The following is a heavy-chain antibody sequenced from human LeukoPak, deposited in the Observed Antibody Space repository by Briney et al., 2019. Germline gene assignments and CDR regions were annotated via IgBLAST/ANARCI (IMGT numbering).Heavy chain of an antibody. CDR1: GFTYYSYD. V-gene: IGHV3-23*01. CDR3: AKNSQTGSTWYYHMDV. Sequence: GGSLRLSCAVSGFTYYSYDMSWLRQAPGKGLEGVTSLSAIDGSTYYPNSVKGRFTISRDTSKNTLYLQMNSLRAEDTAVYYCAKNSQTGSTWYYHMDVWGKGTTVTVSS. CDR2: LSAIDGST. D-gene: IGHD1-7*01. J-gene: IGHJ6*03.